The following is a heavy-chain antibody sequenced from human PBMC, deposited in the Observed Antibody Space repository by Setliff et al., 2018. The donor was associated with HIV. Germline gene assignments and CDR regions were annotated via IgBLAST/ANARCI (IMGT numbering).Heavy chain of an antibody. V-gene: IGHV4-59*08. CDR3: ARGLSFYDPGGFDY. J-gene: IGHJ4*02. Sequence: PSETLSLTCTVSGGSISSNYWSWMRQPPGKGLEWIGHIYYSGSTNYNPSLQSRVTISLDTSKNQFSLKVNSVTAADTAVYYCARGLSFYDPGGFDYWGQGTLVTVSS. CDR2: IYYSGST. D-gene: IGHD3-22*01. CDR1: GGSISSNY.